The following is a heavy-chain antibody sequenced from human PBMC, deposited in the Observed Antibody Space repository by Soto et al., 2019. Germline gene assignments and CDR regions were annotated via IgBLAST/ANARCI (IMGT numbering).Heavy chain of an antibody. D-gene: IGHD1-20*01. CDR2: IHSSGSTI. V-gene: IGHV3-11*01. CDR3: ARANNWNEFDY. CDR1: GFTFSDYY. Sequence: GGSLRLSCAASGFTFSDYYMSWIRQAPGKGLEWVSHIHSSGSTIYYADSVKGRFTISRDNAKNSLYLQMNSLRAEDTAVYYCARANNWNEFDYWGQGTLVTVSS. J-gene: IGHJ4*02.